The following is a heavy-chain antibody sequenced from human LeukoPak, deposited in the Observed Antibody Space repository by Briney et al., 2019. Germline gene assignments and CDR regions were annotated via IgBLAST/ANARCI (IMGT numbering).Heavy chain of an antibody. CDR3: ARQEAGYSGYDSGAFDI. CDR1: GYSFTSYW. D-gene: IGHD5-12*01. Sequence: GESLKISCKGSGYSFTSYWIGWVRQMPGKGLGWMGIIYPGDSDTRYSPSFQGQVTISAHKSISTAYVQWSSLKASDTGMYYCARQEAGYSGYDSGAFDIWGQGTMVTVSS. CDR2: IYPGDSDT. V-gene: IGHV5-51*01. J-gene: IGHJ3*02.